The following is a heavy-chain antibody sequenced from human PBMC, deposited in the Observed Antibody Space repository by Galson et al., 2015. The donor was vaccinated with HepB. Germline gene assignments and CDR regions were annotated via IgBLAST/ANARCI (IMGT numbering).Heavy chain of an antibody. V-gene: IGHV3-23*01. Sequence: SLRLSCAASGFTFSSYAMSWVRQSPGKGLEWVSAITGSGGGTYYADSVKGRFTISKDNSKNTLYLQMNSLRAEDTAVYYCAKVGAPIVVVPAAMHSWGQGTLVTVSS. J-gene: IGHJ4*02. CDR2: ITGSGGGT. CDR3: AKVGAPIVVVPAAMHS. D-gene: IGHD2-2*01. CDR1: GFTFSSYA.